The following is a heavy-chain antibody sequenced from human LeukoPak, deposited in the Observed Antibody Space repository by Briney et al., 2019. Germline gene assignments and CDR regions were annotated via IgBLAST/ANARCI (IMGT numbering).Heavy chain of an antibody. CDR1: GGSISSYY. D-gene: IGHD4-17*01. CDR2: IYYSGST. V-gene: IGHV4-59*01. J-gene: IGHJ4*02. Sequence: SSETLSLTCTVSGGSISSYYWSWIRQPPGKGLEWIGYIYYSGSTNYNPSLKSRVTISVDTSKNQFSLKLSSVTAAHTAVYYCARALNYGANFDYWGQGTLVTVSS. CDR3: ARALNYGANFDY.